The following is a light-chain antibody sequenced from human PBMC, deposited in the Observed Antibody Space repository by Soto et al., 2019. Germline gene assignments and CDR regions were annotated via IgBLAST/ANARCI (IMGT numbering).Light chain of an antibody. Sequence: QSVLTQPASVSGSPGQSITISCTGTSSDVGFYNYVSWYQQQHPGKAPKLMIYEVDNRPSGVSIRFSGSKSGNTASLTISGLLAEDEADYYCSSYANGRTYVLGTGNKVTVL. CDR1: SSDVGFYNY. CDR2: EVD. J-gene: IGLJ1*01. V-gene: IGLV2-14*01. CDR3: SSYANGRTYV.